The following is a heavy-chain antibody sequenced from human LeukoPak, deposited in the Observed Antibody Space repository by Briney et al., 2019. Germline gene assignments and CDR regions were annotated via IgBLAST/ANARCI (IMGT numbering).Heavy chain of an antibody. Sequence: ASVKVSCKASGYTFTGYYMHWVRQAPGQGLEWMGWINPNSGGTDFAQKFQGRVTMTRDTSISTAYMELSRLRSDDTAVYYCARQVGGSYYFDYWGQGTLVTVSS. CDR3: ARQVGGSYYFDY. J-gene: IGHJ4*02. CDR1: GYTFTGYY. V-gene: IGHV1-2*02. CDR2: INPNSGGT. D-gene: IGHD1-26*01.